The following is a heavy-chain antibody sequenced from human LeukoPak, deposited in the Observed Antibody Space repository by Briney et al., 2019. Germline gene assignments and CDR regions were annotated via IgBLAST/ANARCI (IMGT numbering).Heavy chain of an antibody. CDR1: GGSINTDTYY. Sequence: PSETLSLTCTVSGGSINTDTYYWTWIRQPAGKGLERIGRIYTSGSTNYNPSLKSRVTISVDTSKNQFSLKLSSVTAADTAVYYCARDITIRKKNHDLAFDIWGQGTMVTVSS. D-gene: IGHD3-9*01. V-gene: IGHV4-61*02. CDR3: ARDITIRKKNHDLAFDI. CDR2: IYTSGST. J-gene: IGHJ3*02.